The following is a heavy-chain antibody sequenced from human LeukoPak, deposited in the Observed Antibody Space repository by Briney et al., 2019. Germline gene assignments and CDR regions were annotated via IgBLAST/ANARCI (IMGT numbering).Heavy chain of an antibody. CDR2: ISAYNGNT. CDR1: GYTFTSYG. Sequence: GASVKVSCKASGYTFTSYGISWVRQAPGQGLEWMGWISAYNGNTNYAQKLQGRVTMTTDTSTSTAYMELRSLRSDDTAVYYCARGLGIRYFDWLHDYWGQGTLVTVSS. D-gene: IGHD3-9*01. V-gene: IGHV1-18*01. J-gene: IGHJ4*02. CDR3: ARGLGIRYFDWLHDY.